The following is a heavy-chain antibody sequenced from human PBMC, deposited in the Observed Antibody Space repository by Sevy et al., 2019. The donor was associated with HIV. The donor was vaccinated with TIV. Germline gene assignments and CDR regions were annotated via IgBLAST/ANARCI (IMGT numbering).Heavy chain of an antibody. V-gene: IGHV3-33*01. J-gene: IGHJ4*02. CDR3: ARDLYQWSSSWYEGY. D-gene: IGHD6-13*01. CDR1: GFTFSSYG. Sequence: GGSLRLSCAASGFTFSSYGMHWVRQAPGKGLEWVAVIWYDGSNKYYADSVKGRFTISRDNSKNTLYLQMNSLRAEDTAVYYCARDLYQWSSSWYEGYWGQGTLVTVSS. CDR2: IWYDGSNK.